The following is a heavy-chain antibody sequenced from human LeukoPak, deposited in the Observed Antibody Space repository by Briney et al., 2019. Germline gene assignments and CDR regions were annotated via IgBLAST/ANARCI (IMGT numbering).Heavy chain of an antibody. Sequence: SVKVSCKASGYTFTSYGISWVRQAPGQGLEWMGRIIPILGIANYAQKFQGRVTITADKSTSTAYMELSSLRSEDTAVYYCARDSALAAHNDYWGQGTLVTVSS. CDR3: ARDSALAAHNDY. CDR2: IIPILGIA. CDR1: GYTFTSYG. D-gene: IGHD6-6*01. V-gene: IGHV1-69*04. J-gene: IGHJ4*02.